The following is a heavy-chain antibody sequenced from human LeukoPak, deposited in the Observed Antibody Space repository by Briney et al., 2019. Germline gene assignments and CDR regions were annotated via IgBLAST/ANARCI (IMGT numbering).Heavy chain of an antibody. D-gene: IGHD4-17*01. CDR2: INPSGGST. Sequence: ASVKVSFKASGYTFTSYYMHWVRQAPGQGVEGMGIINPSGGSTSYAQKFQARVTMTRDTSTSTVYMELSSLRSEDTAVYYCARIPYGDYVGRDAFNIWGQGTMVTVSS. J-gene: IGHJ3*02. CDR3: ARIPYGDYVGRDAFNI. V-gene: IGHV1-46*01. CDR1: GYTFTSYY.